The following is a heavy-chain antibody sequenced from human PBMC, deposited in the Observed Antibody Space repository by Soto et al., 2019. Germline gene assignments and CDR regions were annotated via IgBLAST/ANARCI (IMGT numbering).Heavy chain of an antibody. D-gene: IGHD6-19*01. CDR2: SYYSGNT. CDR1: GDAISRGGYY. J-gene: IGHJ5*02. V-gene: IGHV4-31*03. CDR3: LRGRGETGSGPGGWWFDP. Sequence: QVQLQESGPGLVKPSQTLSLTCTVSGDAISRGGYYWGWSRQHPGQGLQWLGYSYYSGNTYYSPSLRGRSTISVDMSKNQFSLKLTSATAADTDVYYCLRGRGETGSGPGGWWFDPWGQGTLVTVSS.